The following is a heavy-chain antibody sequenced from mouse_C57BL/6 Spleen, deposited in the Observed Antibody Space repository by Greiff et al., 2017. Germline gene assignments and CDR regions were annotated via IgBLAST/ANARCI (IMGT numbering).Heavy chain of an antibody. CDR3: EREGGDYGSSEDWYFDV. V-gene: IGHV1-80*01. J-gene: IGHJ1*03. CDR2: IYPGDGDT. Sequence: QVQLQQSGAELVKPGASVKISCKASGYAFSSYWMNWVKQRLGKGLQWIGQIYPGDGDTNYNGKFKGKATLTADKSSSTAYMQLSSLTSEDSEVYFCEREGGDYGSSEDWYFDVWGTGTTVTVSS. D-gene: IGHD1-1*01. CDR1: GYAFSSYW.